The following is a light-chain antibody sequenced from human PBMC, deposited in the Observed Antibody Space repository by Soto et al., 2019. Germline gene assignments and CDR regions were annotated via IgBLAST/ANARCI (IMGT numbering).Light chain of an antibody. CDR2: GVS. CDR3: CSYVDTDTWV. Sequence: QSALTQPRSVSGSPGQSVTISCTGTNSDVGGYNYVSWYQQYPGKAPKLMISGVSERPSGVPDRFSGSKSGNTASLTISGLQAEDAADYYCCSYVDTDTWVFGGGTKVTVL. V-gene: IGLV2-11*01. J-gene: IGLJ3*02. CDR1: NSDVGGYNY.